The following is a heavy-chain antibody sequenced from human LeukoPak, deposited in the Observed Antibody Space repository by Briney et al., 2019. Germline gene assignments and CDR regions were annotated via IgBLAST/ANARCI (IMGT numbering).Heavy chain of an antibody. Sequence: GESLKISCKGSGYSIATYWISWVRLMPGKGLEWMGIINPGDSDTRYSPSFHGQVTMSADKSISTVYLQWNSLKASDTAMYYCVRWEELSETSYFDSWGQGTLVTVSS. CDR3: VRWEELSETSYFDS. CDR2: INPGDSDT. D-gene: IGHD4-11*01. J-gene: IGHJ4*02. CDR1: GYSIATYW. V-gene: IGHV5-51*01.